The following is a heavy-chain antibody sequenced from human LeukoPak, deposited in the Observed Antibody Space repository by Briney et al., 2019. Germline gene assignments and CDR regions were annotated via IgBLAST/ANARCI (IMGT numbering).Heavy chain of an antibody. CDR2: IIPIFGTA. CDR1: GGTFSSYA. V-gene: IGHV1-69*01. Sequence: SVKVSCKASGGTFSSYAISWVRQAPGQGLEWMGGIIPIFGTANYAQKFQGRVTITADESTSTAYMELSSLRSEDTAVYYCARGTRVGNLDHYGMDVWGKGTTVTVSS. D-gene: IGHD3-16*01. CDR3: ARGTRVGNLDHYGMDV. J-gene: IGHJ6*04.